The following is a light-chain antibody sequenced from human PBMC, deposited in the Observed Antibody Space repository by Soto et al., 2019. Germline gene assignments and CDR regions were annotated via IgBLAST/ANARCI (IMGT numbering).Light chain of an antibody. Sequence: EIVLTQSPGTLSLSPGDRATLSCRASQSVSTNYLAWYQQKLGQAPRLLIYGASSRATGIPDRFSGNGSGTDFTLPISRLEPEDFAVYYCPQYGSTPFTFGPGTKVDIK. V-gene: IGKV3-20*01. CDR2: GAS. CDR3: PQYGSTPFT. J-gene: IGKJ3*01. CDR1: QSVSTNY.